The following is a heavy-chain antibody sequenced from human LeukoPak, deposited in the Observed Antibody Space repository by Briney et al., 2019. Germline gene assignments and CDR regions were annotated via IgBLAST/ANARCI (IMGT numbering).Heavy chain of an antibody. D-gene: IGHD2-21*01. V-gene: IGHV3-33*01. CDR2: IWYDGSNK. Sequence: GGSLRLSCAASGLTFSSYGMHWVRQAPGKGLEWVAVIWYDGSNKYYADSVKGRFTISRDNSKNTLYMQMNSLRAEDTAVYYCATERDLSVTSAKKAGITEGGEGSW. CDR3: ATERDLSVTSAKKAGITEGGEGS. CDR1: GLTFSSYG. J-gene: IGHJ5*01.